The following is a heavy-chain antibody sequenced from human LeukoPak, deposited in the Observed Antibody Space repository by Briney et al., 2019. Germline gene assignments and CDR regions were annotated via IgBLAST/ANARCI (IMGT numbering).Heavy chain of an antibody. D-gene: IGHD3-10*01. CDR3: ARPNYYGSGSYDY. CDR2: ISSSGSTI. V-gene: IGHV3-48*03. CDR1: GFTFSSYE. J-gene: IGHJ4*02. Sequence: GGSLRLSCAASGFTFSSYEMNWVRQAPGKGLESVTYISSSGSTIYYADYVKGRFTVSRDNAKNSLYLQMNSLRAEDTAVYYCARPNYYGSGSYDYWGQGSLVTVSS.